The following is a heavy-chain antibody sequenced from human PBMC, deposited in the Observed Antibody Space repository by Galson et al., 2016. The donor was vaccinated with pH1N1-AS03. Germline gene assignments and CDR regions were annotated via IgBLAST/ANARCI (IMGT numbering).Heavy chain of an antibody. CDR2: IWYDGSNK. J-gene: IGHJ6*02. D-gene: IGHD6-13*01. CDR3: ARFRSSWTFYYGLDV. CDR1: GFTFSNYG. Sequence: SLRLSCAASGFTFSNYGMHWVRQAPGKGLEWVAVIWYDGSNKYYGDSVKGRFTISRDNSKSTLFLQMNSLRGEDTAVYYCARFRSSWTFYYGLDVWGQGTTVTVSS. V-gene: IGHV3-33*01.